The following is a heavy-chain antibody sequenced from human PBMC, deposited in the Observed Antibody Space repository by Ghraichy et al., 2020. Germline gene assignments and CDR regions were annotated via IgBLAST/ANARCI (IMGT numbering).Heavy chain of an antibody. CDR3: ARGSFYGYSGGWYYWFAP. CDR1: GGSMRGYY. Sequence: SETLSLTCTLSGGSMRGYYWSWIPQPPEKGLEWIGYIYYSGSSNYNPSLKSRATISLDTSQDQFSLNLSSVIAADTAVYYFARGSFYGYSGGWYYWFAPWAQGTQVTVSS. J-gene: IGHJ5*02. CDR2: IYYSGSS. D-gene: IGHD6-19*01. V-gene: IGHV4-59*01.